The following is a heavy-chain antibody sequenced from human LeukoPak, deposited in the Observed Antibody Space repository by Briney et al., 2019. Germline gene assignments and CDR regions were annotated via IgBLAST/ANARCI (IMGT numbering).Heavy chain of an antibody. CDR3: ARDPGRIRGATTNWFDP. Sequence: PGGSLRLSCAASGFTFSSYEMNWVRQAPGKGLEWVSYISSSGSTIYYADSVKGRFTISRDNAKNSLYLQMNSLRAEDTAVYYCARDPGRIRGATTNWFDPWGQGTLVTVSS. D-gene: IGHD3-10*01. V-gene: IGHV3-48*03. CDR2: ISSSGSTI. CDR1: GFTFSSYE. J-gene: IGHJ5*02.